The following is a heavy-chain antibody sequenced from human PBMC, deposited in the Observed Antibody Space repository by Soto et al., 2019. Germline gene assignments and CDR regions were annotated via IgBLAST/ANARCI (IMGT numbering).Heavy chain of an antibody. CDR1: GGTFSSYT. D-gene: IGHD3-10*01. J-gene: IGHJ6*03. CDR3: ARVIMPGYMDV. V-gene: IGHV1-69*02. Sequence: SVKVSCKASGGTFSSYTISWVRQAPGQGLEWMGRIIPILGIANYAQKFQGRVTITADKSTSTAYMELSSLRSEDTSVYYCARVIMPGYMDVWGKGTTVTVSS. CDR2: IIPILGIA.